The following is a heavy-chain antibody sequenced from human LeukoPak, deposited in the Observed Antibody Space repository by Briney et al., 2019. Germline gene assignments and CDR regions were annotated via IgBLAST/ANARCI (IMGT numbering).Heavy chain of an antibody. V-gene: IGHV4-4*07. D-gene: IGHD2-15*01. J-gene: IGHJ5*02. CDR3: ARSKRVVVAESSWFDP. Sequence: SETLSLTCTVSSGSISSYYWSWIRQPAGKGLEWIGRIYTSGSTNYNPSLKSRVTMSVDTSKNQFSLKLSSVTAADTAVYYCARSKRVVVAESSWFDPWGQGTLVTVSS. CDR1: SGSISSYY. CDR2: IYTSGST.